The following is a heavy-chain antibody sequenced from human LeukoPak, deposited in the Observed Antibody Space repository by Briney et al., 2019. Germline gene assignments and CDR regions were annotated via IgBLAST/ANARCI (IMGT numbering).Heavy chain of an antibody. CDR2: IYPADSDI. CDR1: GYSFTSSW. V-gene: IGHV5-51*01. D-gene: IGHD2-15*01. CDR3: ARQEYCSGGSCYTWFDP. Sequence: GESLKISCQASGYSFTSSWIGWARQMPGKGLEWMGIIYPADSDIRYSPSFQGQVTISADKSISTAYLQWSSLKASDTAMYYCARQEYCSGGSCYTWFDPWGQGTLVTVSS. J-gene: IGHJ5*02.